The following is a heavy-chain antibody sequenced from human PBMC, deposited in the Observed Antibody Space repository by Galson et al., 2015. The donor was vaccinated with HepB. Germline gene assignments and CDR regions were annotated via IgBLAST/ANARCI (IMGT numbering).Heavy chain of an antibody. CDR3: ARPRNSYYDSGGYYYRYYFDY. J-gene: IGHJ4*02. V-gene: IGHV1-18*01. CDR2: ISAYNGNT. CDR1: GYTFTSYG. D-gene: IGHD3-22*01. Sequence: SVKVSCKASGYTFTSYGISWVRQAPGQGLEWMGWISAYNGNTNYAQKLQGRVTMTTDTSTSTAYMELRSLRSDDTAVYYCARPRNSYYDSGGYYYRYYFDYWGQGTLVTVSS.